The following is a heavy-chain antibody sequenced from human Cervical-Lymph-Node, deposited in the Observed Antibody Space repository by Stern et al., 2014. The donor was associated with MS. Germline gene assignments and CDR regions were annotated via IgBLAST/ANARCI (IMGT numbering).Heavy chain of an antibody. J-gene: IGHJ4*02. Sequence: QVQLVQSGAEVKKPGSSVKVSCKASGGTFSSYAISWVRQAPGQGLEWMGRIIPILGIANYAQKFQGRVTITADKSTSTAYMELSSLRSEDTAVYYCARNYGDYHLFDYWGQGTLVTVSS. CDR3: ARNYGDYHLFDY. V-gene: IGHV1-69*09. D-gene: IGHD4-17*01. CDR2: IIPILGIA. CDR1: GGTFSSYA.